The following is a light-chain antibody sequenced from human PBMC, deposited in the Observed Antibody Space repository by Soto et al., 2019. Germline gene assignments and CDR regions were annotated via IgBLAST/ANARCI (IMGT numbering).Light chain of an antibody. J-gene: IGKJ5*01. CDR3: QQYNNWPPVT. CDR2: AAS. Sequence: DIQMTQAPSSVSASVGDRVTITCRASQGISSWLAWYQHKPGKAPKLLIYAASSLQSGVPSRFSGSGSGTEFTLTISSLQSEDFAVYYCQQYNNWPPVTFGQGTRLEIK. V-gene: IGKV1-12*01. CDR1: QGISSW.